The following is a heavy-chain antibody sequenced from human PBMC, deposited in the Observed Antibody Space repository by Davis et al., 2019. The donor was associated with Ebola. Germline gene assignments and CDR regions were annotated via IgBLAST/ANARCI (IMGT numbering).Heavy chain of an antibody. CDR2: ISGSGGST. CDR1: GFTFSSYA. V-gene: IGHV3-23*01. Sequence: GESLKISCAASGFTFSSYAMSWVRQAPGKGLEWVSAISGSGGSTYYADSVKGRFTISRDNSKNTAYLQMNSLKTEDTAVYYCTSRIAAAGKTPYYYYGMDVWGQGTTVTVSS. J-gene: IGHJ6*02. D-gene: IGHD6-13*01. CDR3: TSRIAAAGKTPYYYYGMDV.